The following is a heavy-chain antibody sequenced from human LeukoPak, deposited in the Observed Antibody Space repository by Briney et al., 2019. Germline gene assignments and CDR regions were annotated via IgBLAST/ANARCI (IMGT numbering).Heavy chain of an antibody. CDR1: GGTFSSYA. CDR3: ARAVVGATTAFDY. D-gene: IGHD1-26*01. J-gene: IGHJ4*02. CDR2: IIPIFGTA. V-gene: IGHV1-69*13. Sequence: GASAKVSCKASGGTFSSYAISWVRQAPGQGLEWMGGIIPIFGTANYAQKFQGRVTITADESTSTAYMELSSLRSEDTAVYYCARAVVGATTAFDYWGQGTLVTVSS.